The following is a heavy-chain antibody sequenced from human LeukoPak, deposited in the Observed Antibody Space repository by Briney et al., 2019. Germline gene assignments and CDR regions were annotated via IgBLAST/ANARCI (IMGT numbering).Heavy chain of an antibody. CDR2: INPNTGGT. CDR1: GYTLTDYY. V-gene: IGHV1-2*02. Sequence: GASVKVSCKASGYTLTDYYVHWVRQAPGQGLEWMGWINPNTGGTNYAQKFQGRVTMTRDTSINTAYMELTRLRSDDTAVYYCAREPLDYWGQGTLVTVSS. CDR3: AREPLDY. J-gene: IGHJ4*02.